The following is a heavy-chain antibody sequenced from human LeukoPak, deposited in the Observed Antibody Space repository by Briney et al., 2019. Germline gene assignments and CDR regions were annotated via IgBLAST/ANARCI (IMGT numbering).Heavy chain of an antibody. CDR1: RYSFTNYW. V-gene: IGHV5-51*01. CDR3: ARHLSGFDY. D-gene: IGHD3-10*01. J-gene: IGHJ4*02. Sequence: GESLKISCKASRYSFTNYWIGWVRQMPGKGLEWMGIIYPGDSDTRYSPSFQGQVTISADKSITTAYLQWSSLKASDAAMYYCARHLSGFDYWGQGTLVTVSS. CDR2: IYPGDSDT.